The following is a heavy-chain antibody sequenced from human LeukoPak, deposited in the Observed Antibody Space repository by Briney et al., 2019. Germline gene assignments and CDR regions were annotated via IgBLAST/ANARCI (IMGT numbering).Heavy chain of an antibody. CDR1: GFSFSSYA. V-gene: IGHV3-21*04. CDR2: ISAASAYI. Sequence: PGGSLRLSCAASGFSFSSYAMNWVRQAPGKGPEWVSSISAASAYIFYADSLKGRFTISRDNAKDSLYLQMNSLRAEDTAVYYCAKESSGWYPYYFDYWGQGTLVTVSS. CDR3: AKESSGWYPYYFDY. J-gene: IGHJ4*02. D-gene: IGHD6-19*01.